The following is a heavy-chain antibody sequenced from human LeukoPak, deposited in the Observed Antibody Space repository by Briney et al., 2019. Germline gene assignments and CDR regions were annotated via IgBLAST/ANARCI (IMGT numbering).Heavy chain of an antibody. CDR3: ARDYIGLAIAVAGYYYYGMDV. CDR2: ISSSSSYI. D-gene: IGHD6-19*01. Sequence: PGGSLRLSCAASGFTFNNYSMNWVRQAPGKGLEWVSSISSSSSYIYYADSVKGRFTISRDNAKNSLYLQMNSLRAEDTAVYYCARDYIGLAIAVAGYYYYGMDVWGQGTTVTVSS. V-gene: IGHV3-21*01. J-gene: IGHJ6*02. CDR1: GFTFNNYS.